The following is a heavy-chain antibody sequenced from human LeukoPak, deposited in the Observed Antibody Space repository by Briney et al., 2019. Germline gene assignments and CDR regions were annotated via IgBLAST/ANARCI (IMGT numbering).Heavy chain of an antibody. D-gene: IGHD2-2*01. CDR1: GYTFTGYY. V-gene: IGHV1-2*02. CDR2: INPNSGGT. J-gene: IGHJ3*02. Sequence: ASVKVSCTASGYTFTGYYMHWVRQAPGQGLEWMGWINPNSGGTNYAQKFQGRVTMTRDTSISTAYMELSRLRSDDTAVYYCARDSSNTLYCSSTSCKSAAFDIWGQGTMVTVSS. CDR3: ARDSSNTLYCSSTSCKSAAFDI.